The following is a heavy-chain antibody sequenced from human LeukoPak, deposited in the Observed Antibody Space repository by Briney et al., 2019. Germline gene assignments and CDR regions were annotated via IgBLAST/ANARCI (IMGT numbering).Heavy chain of an antibody. J-gene: IGHJ4*02. Sequence: GGSLRLSCAASGFTFSSYEMNWVRQAPGKGLEWVSFISSSGNTIYYADSVKGRFTISRDNAKNSLYLQMNSLRAEDTAVYYCARDEDDSSGYYPFDYWGQGTLVTVSS. D-gene: IGHD3-22*01. CDR3: ARDEDDSSGYYPFDY. CDR2: ISSSGNTI. CDR1: GFTFSSYE. V-gene: IGHV3-48*03.